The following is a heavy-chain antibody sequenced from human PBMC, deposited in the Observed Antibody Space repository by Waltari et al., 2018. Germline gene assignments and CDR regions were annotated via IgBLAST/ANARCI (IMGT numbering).Heavy chain of an antibody. J-gene: IGHJ1*01. Sequence: QVQPVESGGGVVQPGRSLRLSCAASGFTFSSYGLHWVRQAPGTGLEWVEVISYDGSNKYYADSVKGRFTISRDNSKNTLYLQMNSLRAEDTAVYYCAKFGVSGSGSYYRAEYFQHWGQGTLVTVSS. CDR2: ISYDGSNK. D-gene: IGHD3-10*01. V-gene: IGHV3-30*18. CDR3: AKFGVSGSGSYYRAEYFQH. CDR1: GFTFSSYG.